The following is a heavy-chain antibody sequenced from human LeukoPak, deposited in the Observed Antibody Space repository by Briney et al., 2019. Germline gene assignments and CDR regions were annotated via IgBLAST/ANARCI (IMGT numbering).Heavy chain of an antibody. D-gene: IGHD3-10*01. V-gene: IGHV3-30-3*01. CDR1: GFTFSSYA. CDR3: AREGYYGSGSPPSLYFDY. Sequence: PGRSLRLSCAASGFTFSSYAMHWVRQAPGKGLEWVAVTSSDLNVKLYADSVKGRSTISRDNSRSTLYLQMNSLRPEDTAIYYCAREGYYGSGSPPSLYFDYWGQGTLVTVSS. CDR2: TSSDLNVK. J-gene: IGHJ4*02.